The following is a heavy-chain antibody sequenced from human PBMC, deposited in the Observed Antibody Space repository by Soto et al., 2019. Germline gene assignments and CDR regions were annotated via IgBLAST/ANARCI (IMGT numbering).Heavy chain of an antibody. CDR2: ITNSGGKK. CDR1: GFSFSDYY. V-gene: IGHV3-11*01. D-gene: IGHD2-21*01. J-gene: IGHJ5*02. CDR3: ARAAGWFDP. Sequence: QVQLVESGGGLVKPGGSLRLSCAASGFSFSDYYMTWIRQTPGKGLEWVSYITNSGGKKDYADSVKGRFTISRDNXXXXXXXXXXXXXXXXXXXYXCARAAGWFDPWGQGTLVTVSS.